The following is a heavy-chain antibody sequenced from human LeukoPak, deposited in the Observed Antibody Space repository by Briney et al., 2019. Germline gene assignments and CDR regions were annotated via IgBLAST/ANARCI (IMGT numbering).Heavy chain of an antibody. CDR1: GGSFSGYY. CDR3: ARKLGSSGRDSNWYFDL. CDR2: INHSGST. Sequence: SETLSLTCAVYGGSFSGYYWSWIRQPPGKGLEWIGEINHSGSTNYNPSLKSRVTISVDTSKNQFSLKLSSVTAADTAVYYCARKLGSSGRDSNWYFDLWGRGTLVTVSS. D-gene: IGHD3-22*01. V-gene: IGHV4-34*01. J-gene: IGHJ2*01.